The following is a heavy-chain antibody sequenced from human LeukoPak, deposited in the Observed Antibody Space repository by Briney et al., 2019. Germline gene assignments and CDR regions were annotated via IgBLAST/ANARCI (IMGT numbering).Heavy chain of an antibody. V-gene: IGHV4-39*01. D-gene: IGHD2-2*01. CDR3: ARLLSSQNLGRYRLGAFDI. CDR1: GGSISSSSYY. CDR2: IYYSGST. J-gene: IGHJ3*02. Sequence: PSETLSLTCTVSGGSISSSSYYWGWIRQPPGKGLEWIGSIYYSGSTYYNPSLKSRVTISVDTSKNQFSLKLSSVTAADTAVYYCARLLSSQNLGRYRLGAFDIWGQGTMVTVSS.